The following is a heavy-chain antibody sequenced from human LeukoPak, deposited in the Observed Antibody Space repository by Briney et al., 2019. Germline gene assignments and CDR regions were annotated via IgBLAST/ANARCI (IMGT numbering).Heavy chain of an antibody. CDR2: IDSDGSST. V-gene: IGHV3-74*01. CDR3: ARERTTIVSGTTIGAY. D-gene: IGHD5-24*01. J-gene: IGHJ4*02. Sequence: GGSLRLSCAASGFSFSSYWMHWVRQAPGKGLVWVSRIDSDGSSTSYADSVKGRFTISRDNAKNSLFLQMNSLTADDTAVYYCARERTTIVSGTTIGAYWGQGTLVTVSS. CDR1: GFSFSSYW.